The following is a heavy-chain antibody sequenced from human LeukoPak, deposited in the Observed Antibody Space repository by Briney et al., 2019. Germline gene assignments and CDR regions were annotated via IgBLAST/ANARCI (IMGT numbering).Heavy chain of an antibody. CDR2: IIPILNIA. Sequence: SVKVSCKASGGTFSSYAISWVRQAPGQGLEWMGRIIPILNIANYAQKFQGRVTITADNSTTTAYMEVGSLRSEDTAVYYCARSAGMRWRGEGSYYHNMDVWGQGTTVTVSS. J-gene: IGHJ6*02. CDR3: ARSAGMRWRGEGSYYHNMDV. D-gene: IGHD3-10*01. CDR1: GGTFSSYA. V-gene: IGHV1-69*04.